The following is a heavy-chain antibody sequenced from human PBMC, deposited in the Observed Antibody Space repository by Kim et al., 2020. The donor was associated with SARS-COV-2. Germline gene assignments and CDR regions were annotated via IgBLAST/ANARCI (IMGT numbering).Heavy chain of an antibody. Sequence: SQTLSLTCTVSGGSISSYYWSWIRQPPGKGLEWIGYIYYSGSTNYNPSLKSRVTISVDTSKNQFSLKLSSVTAADTAVYYCARLYSSSWYYFDYWGQGTLVTVSS. CDR1: GGSISSYY. CDR2: IYYSGST. J-gene: IGHJ4*02. D-gene: IGHD6-13*01. CDR3: ARLYSSSWYYFDY. V-gene: IGHV4-59*08.